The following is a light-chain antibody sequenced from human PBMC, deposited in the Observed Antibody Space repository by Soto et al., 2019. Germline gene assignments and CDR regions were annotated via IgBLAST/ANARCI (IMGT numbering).Light chain of an antibody. Sequence: DIVLTQSPATLSVSPGDRVTLSCRASESLFGFLAWYQQKPGQAPRLLMYGVSTRATGIPARFSGGGSATDFTLTISSLQSGESAVYFCQSYNDWPFASGLGTRLEI. V-gene: IGKV3-15*01. CDR2: GVS. CDR1: ESLFGF. J-gene: IGKJ2*01. CDR3: QSYNDWPFA.